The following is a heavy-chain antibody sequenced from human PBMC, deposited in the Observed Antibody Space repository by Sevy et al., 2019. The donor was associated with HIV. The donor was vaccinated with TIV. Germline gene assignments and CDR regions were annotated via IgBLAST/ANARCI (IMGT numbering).Heavy chain of an antibody. Sequence: SETLSLTCTVSGGSINSNSYYWGWIRQPPGKGLEWIGSIYYSGSTYYNTSLKSRVTISVDTSSNQFSLKLRSVTAADTAVYYCARRWIVVVARAFDIWGQGTMVTVSS. CDR2: IYYSGST. V-gene: IGHV4-39*01. CDR1: GGSINSNSYY. D-gene: IGHD2-15*01. CDR3: ARRWIVVVARAFDI. J-gene: IGHJ3*02.